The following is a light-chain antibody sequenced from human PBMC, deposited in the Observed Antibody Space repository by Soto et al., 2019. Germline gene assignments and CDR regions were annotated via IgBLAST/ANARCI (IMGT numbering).Light chain of an antibody. J-gene: IGKJ1*01. CDR2: AAS. CDR1: QGISSW. V-gene: IGKV1-12*01. CDR3: QQSYSTPQGT. Sequence: DIQMTQSPSSVSASVGGRVTIACRASQGISSWLAWYQQKPGKAPKLLLYAASSLQSGVPSRFSGSGAGTDFTPTISSLQPEDFSTYYCQQSYSTPQGTFGQGTKVDIK.